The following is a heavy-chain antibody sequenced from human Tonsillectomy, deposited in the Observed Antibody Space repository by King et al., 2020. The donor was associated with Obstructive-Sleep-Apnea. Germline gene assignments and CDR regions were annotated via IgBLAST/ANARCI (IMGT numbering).Heavy chain of an antibody. CDR2: IYHGGNT. CDR3: ACVTWRPYYYGMDV. V-gene: IGHV4-4*02. CDR1: GGSISGSNW. J-gene: IGHJ6*02. Sequence: VQLQESGPGLVKPSGTLSLTCAVSGGSISGSNWWSWVRQPPWKGLEWIGEIYHGGNTNYDPSLKSRVTISVDKSKNQFPLKLSSLTAADTAVYYCACVTWRPYYYGMDVWGQRTTVTVSS. D-gene: IGHD4-11*01.